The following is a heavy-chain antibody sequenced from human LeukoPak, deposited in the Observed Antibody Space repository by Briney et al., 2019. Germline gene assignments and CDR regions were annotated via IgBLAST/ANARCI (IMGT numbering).Heavy chain of an antibody. CDR2: INHSGST. D-gene: IGHD6-13*01. J-gene: IGHJ6*02. Sequence: PSETLSLTCIVSGGSISSYYWSWIRQPPGKGLEWIGEINHSGSTNYNPSLKSRVTISVDTSKNQFSLKLSSVTAADTAVYYCATLSSSSWYYYGMDVWGQGTTVTVSS. CDR1: GGSISSYY. CDR3: ATLSSSSWYYYGMDV. V-gene: IGHV4-34*01.